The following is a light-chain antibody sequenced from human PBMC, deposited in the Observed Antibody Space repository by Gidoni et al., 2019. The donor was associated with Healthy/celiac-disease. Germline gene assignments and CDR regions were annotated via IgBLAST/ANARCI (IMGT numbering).Light chain of an antibody. J-gene: IGKJ4*02. CDR2: DAS. Sequence: ELVLPQSPATLSLSPGERVTISCRASQSVSSYLAWYQQKPGKAPRLLIYDASNRATGIPARFSGSGSGTDFTLTISSLEPEDFAVYYCQQRSNWPLTFGGGTKVEIK. V-gene: IGKV3-11*01. CDR1: QSVSSY. CDR3: QQRSNWPLT.